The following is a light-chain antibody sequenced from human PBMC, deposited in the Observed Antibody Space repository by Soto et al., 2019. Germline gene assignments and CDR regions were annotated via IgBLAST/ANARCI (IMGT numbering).Light chain of an antibody. J-gene: IGKJ4*01. Sequence: EKVLTQSPVTLSVSLGERATLSCSASQSITTNLAWYQQKPGQAPRLLIFGASNRATGIPARFSGSGPGTDFSLTISSLQSEDSAIYYCQQYNDWPPLTFGGGTKVEI. CDR2: GAS. CDR1: QSITTN. V-gene: IGKV3-15*01. CDR3: QQYNDWPPLT.